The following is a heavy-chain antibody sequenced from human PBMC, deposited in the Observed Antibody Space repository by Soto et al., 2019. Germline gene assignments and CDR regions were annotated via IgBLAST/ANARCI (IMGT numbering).Heavy chain of an antibody. CDR2: TYYRSKWKT. CDR3: ARGDVIDI. J-gene: IGHJ3*02. Sequence: PSQTLSLTCAISVDSVSSNSAAWNWVRQSPSRGLEWLGRTYYRSKWKTDYAVSVRGRITINPDTSKNQFSLQLNSVTPGDTAVYYCARGDVIDIWGRGTMVTVSS. V-gene: IGHV6-1*01. CDR1: VDSVSSNSAA.